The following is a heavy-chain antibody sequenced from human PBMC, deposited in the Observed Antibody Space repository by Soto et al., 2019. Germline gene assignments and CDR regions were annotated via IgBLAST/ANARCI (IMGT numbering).Heavy chain of an antibody. V-gene: IGHV3-33*01. CDR3: ARDGVGAAIDY. CDR2: IWYDGRNK. J-gene: IGHJ4*02. CDR1: GFTFSSYG. D-gene: IGHD1-26*01. Sequence: QVQLVESGGGVVQPGRSLRLSCAASGFTFSSYGMHWVRQAPGKGLEWVAVIWYDGRNKYYADSVKGRFTISRDNSKNSLYLQMNGLRAEDTAVYYCARDGVGAAIDYWGQGTLVTVAS.